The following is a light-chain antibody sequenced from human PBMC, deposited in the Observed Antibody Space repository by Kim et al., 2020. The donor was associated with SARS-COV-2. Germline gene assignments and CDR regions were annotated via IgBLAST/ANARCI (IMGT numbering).Light chain of an antibody. V-gene: IGLV2-23*02. Sequence: QSALTQPASVSGSPGQSITISCTGTSSDIGSYDLLSWYQQHPGKAPKLMIYDVFKRPSGVSNRFSGSKSVHTASLTISGLQAEDEADYFCCSYAGDSAYVFGTGTSVTVL. CDR3: CSYAGDSAYV. CDR1: SSDIGSYDL. J-gene: IGLJ1*01. CDR2: DVF.